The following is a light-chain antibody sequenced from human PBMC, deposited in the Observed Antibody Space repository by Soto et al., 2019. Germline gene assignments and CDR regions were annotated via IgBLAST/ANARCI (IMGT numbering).Light chain of an antibody. Sequence: DIQMTQSPSTLSGSVGDRVTITCRASHTISSWLAWYQQKPGKAPKLLIYKASTLKSGVPSRFSASGSGTYFTLTITSLQPEDFATYYCQQSYSSPRTFGPGTKVDIK. J-gene: IGKJ1*01. CDR1: HTISSW. CDR3: QQSYSSPRT. V-gene: IGKV1-5*03. CDR2: KAS.